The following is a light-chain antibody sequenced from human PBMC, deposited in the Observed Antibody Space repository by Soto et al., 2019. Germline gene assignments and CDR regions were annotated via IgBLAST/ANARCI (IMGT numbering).Light chain of an antibody. V-gene: IGKV3-20*01. CDR1: QSVGGNY. CDR3: QQYGSSSV. CDR2: DAF. J-gene: IGKJ4*01. Sequence: DTVLTQSPGTLSLSPGERATLSCRASQSVGGNYLAWYQQKPGQAPRLLIFDAFKRANGIPDRFSGSGSGTDFTLTISRLEPEDFAVYYCQQYGSSSVFGGGTKVEIK.